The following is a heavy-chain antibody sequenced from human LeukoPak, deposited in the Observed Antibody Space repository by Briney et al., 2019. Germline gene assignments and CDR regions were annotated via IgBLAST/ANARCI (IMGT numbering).Heavy chain of an antibody. J-gene: IGHJ4*02. CDR2: ITSAGSTK. CDR3: VRDRHYIGNREVRFPY. CDR1: GFTFSSYE. V-gene: IGHV3-48*03. D-gene: IGHD3-10*01. Sequence: GGSLRLSCTASGFTFSSYEMNWVRQAPGKGLEWISYITSAGSTKYYADSVKGRFTISRDNAKNSLYLQMNSLRVEDTAVYYCVRDRHYIGNREVRFPYWGQGALVTVSS.